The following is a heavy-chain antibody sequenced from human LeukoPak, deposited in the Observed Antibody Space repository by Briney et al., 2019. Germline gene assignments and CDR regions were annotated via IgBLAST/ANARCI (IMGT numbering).Heavy chain of an antibody. CDR2: IHYSGST. J-gene: IGHJ4*02. V-gene: IGHV4-59*08. D-gene: IGHD6-6*01. Sequence: SETLSLTCTVSGGSISSYYWSWIRQPPGKGLEWMGYIHYSGSTNYNPSLKSRVTISVDTSKNHFSLKLSSVTAADTAVYYCARSASSHSSSSPFDYWGQGTLVTVSS. CDR1: GGSISSYY. CDR3: ARSASSHSSSSPFDY.